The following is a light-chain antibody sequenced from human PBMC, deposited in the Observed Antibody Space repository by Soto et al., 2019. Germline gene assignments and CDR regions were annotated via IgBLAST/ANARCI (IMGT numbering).Light chain of an antibody. Sequence: EIVMTQSPATLSVSPWERATLSCRASQSVSRKLVWYQQKPGQAHRLLIYDASSRATGIPDRFSGGGSGTDFTLTISRLEPEDFAVYYCQQFSSYPLTVGGGTKVDIK. V-gene: IGKV3-20*01. CDR3: QQFSSYPLT. J-gene: IGKJ4*01. CDR1: QSVSRK. CDR2: DAS.